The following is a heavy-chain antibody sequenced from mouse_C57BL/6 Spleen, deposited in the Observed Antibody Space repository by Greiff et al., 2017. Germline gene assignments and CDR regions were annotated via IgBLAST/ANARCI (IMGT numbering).Heavy chain of an antibody. CDR3: ATNYYGSSYDYAMDY. J-gene: IGHJ4*01. CDR2: IYPGSGST. Sequence: QVQLKQPGAELVKPGASVKMSCKASGYTFTSYWITWVKQRPGQGLEWIGDIYPGSGSTNYNEKFKSKATLTVDTSSSTAYMQLSSMTSEDSAVYYCATNYYGSSYDYAMDYWGQGTSVTVSS. D-gene: IGHD1-1*01. V-gene: IGHV1-55*01. CDR1: GYTFTSYW.